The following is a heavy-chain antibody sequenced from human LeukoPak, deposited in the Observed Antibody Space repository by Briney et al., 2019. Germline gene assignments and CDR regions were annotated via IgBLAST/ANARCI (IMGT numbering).Heavy chain of an antibody. D-gene: IGHD6-6*01. CDR2: IYYSGST. Sequence: LRLSCAASGFTFSSYSMNWIRQPPGKGLEWIGYIYYSGSTYYNPSLKSRVTISVDTSKNQFSLKLSSVTAADTAVYYCARVGAESEYSSSSRREIDPWGQGTLVTVSS. J-gene: IGHJ5*02. V-gene: IGHV4-30-4*08. CDR1: GFTFSSYS. CDR3: ARVGAESEYSSSSRREIDP.